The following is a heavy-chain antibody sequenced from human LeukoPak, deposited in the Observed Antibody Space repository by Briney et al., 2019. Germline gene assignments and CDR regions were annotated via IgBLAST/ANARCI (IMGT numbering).Heavy chain of an antibody. CDR3: TRDSSYYGSGSYP. Sequence: RPSETLSLTCTVSGGSISSYYWSWIRQHPGKGLEWIGYIYYSGSTNYNPSLKSRVTISVDTSKNQFSLKLSSVTAADTAMYYCTRDSSYYGSGSYPWGQGTLVTVSS. D-gene: IGHD3-10*01. J-gene: IGHJ5*02. CDR2: IYYSGST. CDR1: GGSISSYY. V-gene: IGHV4-59*01.